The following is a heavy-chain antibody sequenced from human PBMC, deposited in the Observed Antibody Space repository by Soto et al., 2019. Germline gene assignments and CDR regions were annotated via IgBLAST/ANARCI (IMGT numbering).Heavy chain of an antibody. Sequence: QVQLKQSGPEVRKPGASVRVSCKASGYIFTNFGISWVRQAPGQGLEWMGWISGYNDNTHYAQKLQGRVSMTTDTSTGTAYMDLRSLRSDDTAIYYCVRDSSNWFYYYYGMDVWGQGTTVTVSS. CDR1: GYIFTNFG. V-gene: IGHV1-18*01. J-gene: IGHJ6*02. D-gene: IGHD6-13*01. CDR3: VRDSSNWFYYYYGMDV. CDR2: ISGYNDNT.